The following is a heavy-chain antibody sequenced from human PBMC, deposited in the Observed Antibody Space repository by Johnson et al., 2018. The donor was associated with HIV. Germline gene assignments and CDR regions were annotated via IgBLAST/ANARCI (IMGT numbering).Heavy chain of an antibody. V-gene: IGHV3-11*04. D-gene: IGHD1-7*01. J-gene: IGHJ3*02. Sequence: QVQLVESGGGLVKPGGSLRLSCAASGFTFIDYYMSWIRPAPGKGLEWVSYISISGSTIYYADSVKGRFTLSRDNSKNTLYLQMNSLRAEDTAVYYCARDWNNWNYGVPDAFEIWGQGTMVTVSS. CDR3: ARDWNNWNYGVPDAFEI. CDR2: ISISGSTI. CDR1: GFTFIDYY.